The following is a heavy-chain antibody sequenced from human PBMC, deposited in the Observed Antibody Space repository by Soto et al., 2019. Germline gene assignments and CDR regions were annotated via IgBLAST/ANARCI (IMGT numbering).Heavy chain of an antibody. V-gene: IGHV1-69*13. CDR3: ARPVEMATISRSYLFY. Sequence: RASVKVSCKASGGTFSNYAINWVRQAPGQGLEWMGGIIPLFGTANYAQKFQGRVTITADESTSTAYLDLSSLRSEDTAVYYCARPVEMATISRSYLFYWGQGTLVTSPQ. CDR1: GGTFSNYA. J-gene: IGHJ4*02. D-gene: IGHD5-12*01. CDR2: IIPLFGTA.